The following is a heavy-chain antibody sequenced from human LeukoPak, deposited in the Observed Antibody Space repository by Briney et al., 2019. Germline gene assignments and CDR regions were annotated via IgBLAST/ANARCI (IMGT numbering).Heavy chain of an antibody. J-gene: IGHJ4*02. CDR2: IIPIFGTA. V-gene: IGHV1-69*13. CDR1: GGTFSSYA. Sequence: SVKVSCKASGGTFSSYAISWVRQAPGHGLEWMGGIIPIFGTANYAQKFQGRVTITADESTSTAYMELSSLRSEDTAVYYCTRGLGIAAMSYFDYWGQGTLVTVSS. D-gene: IGHD2-2*01. CDR3: TRGLGIAAMSYFDY.